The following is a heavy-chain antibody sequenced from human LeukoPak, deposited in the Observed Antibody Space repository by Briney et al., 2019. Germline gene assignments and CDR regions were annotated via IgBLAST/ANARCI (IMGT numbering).Heavy chain of an antibody. CDR2: FDPEDGET. D-gene: IGHD4-11*01. V-gene: IGHV1-24*01. Sequence: ASVKVSCKVSGYTLTELSMHWVGQAPGKGGEWVGGFDPEDGETIYAQKFQGRVTMTDDTSTDTAYMELSSLRSEDTAVYYCATDVLATGSNYSPSFDYWGQGTLATVSS. CDR3: ATDVLATGSNYSPSFDY. J-gene: IGHJ4*02. CDR1: GYTLTELS.